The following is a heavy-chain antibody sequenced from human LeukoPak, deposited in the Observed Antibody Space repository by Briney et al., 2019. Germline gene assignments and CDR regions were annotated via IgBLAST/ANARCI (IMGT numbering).Heavy chain of an antibody. CDR3: ARDRGGSRSDC. J-gene: IGHJ4*02. D-gene: IGHD6-13*01. CDR2: IYSGGTT. Sequence: GGSLRLSCAASGFTFSSYEMNWVRQAPGKGLEWVSVIYSGGTTYYADSVKGRFTISRDTSKNTLYLQMNSLRAEDTAVYYCARDRGGSRSDCWGQGTLVTVSS. V-gene: IGHV3-66*01. CDR1: GFTFSSYE.